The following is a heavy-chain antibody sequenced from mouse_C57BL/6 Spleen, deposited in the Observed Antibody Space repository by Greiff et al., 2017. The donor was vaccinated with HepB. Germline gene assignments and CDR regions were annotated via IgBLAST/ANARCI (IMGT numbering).Heavy chain of an antibody. J-gene: IGHJ2*01. D-gene: IGHD1-1*01. CDR3: ARRWIITTDDFDY. CDR2: IDPSDSYT. Sequence: QVQLQQPGAELVKPGASVKLSCKASGYTFTSYWMQWVKQRPGQGLEWIGEIDPSDSYTNYNQKFKGKATLTVDTSPSTAYMQLSILTSEDSAVYYCARRWIITTDDFDYWGQGTTLTVSS. CDR1: GYTFTSYW. V-gene: IGHV1-50*01.